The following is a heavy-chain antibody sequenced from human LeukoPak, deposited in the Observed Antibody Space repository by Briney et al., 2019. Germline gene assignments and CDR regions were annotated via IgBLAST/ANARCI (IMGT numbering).Heavy chain of an antibody. D-gene: IGHD4-17*01. CDR1: GFTFSNHW. CDR3: ARPHVGTVSYWFDS. CDR2: INGDGSST. J-gene: IGHJ5*01. Sequence: PGGSLTLSCAASGFTFSNHWMHWVRQAPGKGLVWVSRINGDGSSTSYADSVKGRFTISRDNAKNTVYLQMNSLRVEDTAVYYCARPHVGTVSYWFDSWGQGTLVTVSS. V-gene: IGHV3-74*01.